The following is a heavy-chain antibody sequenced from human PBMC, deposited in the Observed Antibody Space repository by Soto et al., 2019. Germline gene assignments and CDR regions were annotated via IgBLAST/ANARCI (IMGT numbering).Heavy chain of an antibody. CDR2: IYPGDSDT. CDR3: ARSPPVVPAAIHFDY. Sequence: PGESLKISCKGSGYSFTSYWIGWVRQMPGKGLEWMGIIYPGDSDTRYSPSFRGQVTISADKSISTAYLQWSSLKASDTAMYYCARSPPVVPAAIHFDYWGQGTLVTVSS. J-gene: IGHJ4*02. V-gene: IGHV5-51*01. CDR1: GYSFTSYW. D-gene: IGHD2-2*02.